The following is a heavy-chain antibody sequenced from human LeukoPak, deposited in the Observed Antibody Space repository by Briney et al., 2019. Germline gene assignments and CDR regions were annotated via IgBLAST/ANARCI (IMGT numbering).Heavy chain of an antibody. CDR1: GFTFSTYS. D-gene: IGHD3-10*01. J-gene: IGHJ4*02. Sequence: GGSLRLSCAASGFTFSTYSMNWVRQAPGKGLEWVSSISSSSNYIYYADSVKGRFTISRDNAKNSLYLQMNSLRAEDTAVYYCVNHDSGSPNNDYWGQGTLVTVSS. CDR2: ISSSSNYI. V-gene: IGHV3-21*01. CDR3: VNHDSGSPNNDY.